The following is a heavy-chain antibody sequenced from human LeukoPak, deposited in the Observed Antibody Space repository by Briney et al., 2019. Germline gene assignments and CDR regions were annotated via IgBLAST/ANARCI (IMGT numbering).Heavy chain of an antibody. CDR3: AKAPMAGAPRGYYFDY. D-gene: IGHD1-26*01. Sequence: GGSLRLSCAASGFTFSSYAMSWVRQTPGKGLEWVSAISARGDSTYHADSVKGRLTISRDNSKNTLYVQMNNLRAEDTAVYYCAKAPMAGAPRGYYFDYWGQGALVTVSS. CDR1: GFTFSSYA. J-gene: IGHJ4*02. CDR2: ISARGDST. V-gene: IGHV3-23*01.